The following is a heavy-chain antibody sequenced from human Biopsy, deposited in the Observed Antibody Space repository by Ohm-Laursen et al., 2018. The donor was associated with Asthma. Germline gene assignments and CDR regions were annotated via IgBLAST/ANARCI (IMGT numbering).Heavy chain of an antibody. V-gene: IGHV3-30*03. Sequence: SLRLSCTASGFVFSQCDMHWVRQGPGKGLEWVALVSSDGHNKYYEDSVKGRFTISRDNSRNRLYLQINRLTVGDSAVYFCARQSGQDYGDSSGFDIWGQGTKVAVSS. D-gene: IGHD3-22*01. CDR3: ARQSGQDYGDSSGFDI. J-gene: IGHJ3*02. CDR1: GFVFSQCD. CDR2: VSSDGHNK.